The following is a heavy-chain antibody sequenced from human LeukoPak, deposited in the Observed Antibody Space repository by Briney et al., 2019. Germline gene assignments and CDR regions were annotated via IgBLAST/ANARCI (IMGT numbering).Heavy chain of an antibody. D-gene: IGHD6-13*01. V-gene: IGHV4-31*03. CDR3: ARDKLGNWFDP. CDR2: VYHSGST. J-gene: IGHJ5*02. CDR1: GGSISSGTYY. Sequence: SETLSLTCTVSGGSISSGTYYWSWVRQHPVKGLEWIGYVYHSGSTYYNPSLKSRVRISLDTSKNQISLNLTSATAADTAVYYCARDKLGNWFDPWGQGTLVIVSS.